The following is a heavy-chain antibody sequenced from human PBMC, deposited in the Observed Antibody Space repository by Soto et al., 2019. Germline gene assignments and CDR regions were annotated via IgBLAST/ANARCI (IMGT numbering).Heavy chain of an antibody. CDR1: GFTFSDYY. CDR3: ASDPYYYASEY. CDR2: ISSSGSTI. Sequence: QVQLVESGGGLVKPGGSLRLSCAASGFTFSDYYMTWIRQAPGKGLEWVYYISSSGSTIYYADSVRGRFTVSSDHAKNLLYLQMNSLRAEDTVVYDCASDPYYYASEYWGQGTLVTVSS. J-gene: IGHJ4*02. V-gene: IGHV3-11*01. D-gene: IGHD3-10*01.